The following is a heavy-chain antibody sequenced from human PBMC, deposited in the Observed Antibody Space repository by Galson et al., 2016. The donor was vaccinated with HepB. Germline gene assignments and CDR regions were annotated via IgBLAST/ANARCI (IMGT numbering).Heavy chain of an antibody. D-gene: IGHD4-17*01. Sequence: SCKASDYTLTTYGIAWVRQAPGHGLEWLGWIRAYNGDTKYAESIQGRVTVTTDTSTRTTYMELRSLRYDDTAVYYCASWKHDYGDSWFDPWGQGTLVTVSS. V-gene: IGHV1-18*01. J-gene: IGHJ5*02. CDR1: DYTLTTYG. CDR2: IRAYNGDT. CDR3: ASWKHDYGDSWFDP.